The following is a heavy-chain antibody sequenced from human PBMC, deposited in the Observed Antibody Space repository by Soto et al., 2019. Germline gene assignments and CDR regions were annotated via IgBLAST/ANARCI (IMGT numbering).Heavy chain of an antibody. Sequence: EVQLVESGGDLVRPGGSLRLSCAASDFTFSNYEMNWVRQAPGKGLEWLSYISSSGSTKYYADSVKGRFTISRDNAKNSLFLQMNSLRAEDTAVYYCAREGPADGLDIWGQGTMVTVSS. CDR2: ISSSGSTK. CDR3: AREGPADGLDI. J-gene: IGHJ3*02. V-gene: IGHV3-48*03. CDR1: DFTFSNYE.